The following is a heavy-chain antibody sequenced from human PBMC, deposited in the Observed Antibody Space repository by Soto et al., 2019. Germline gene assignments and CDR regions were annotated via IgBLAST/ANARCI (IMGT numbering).Heavy chain of an antibody. CDR1: GFTFSSYA. CDR2: ISYDGSNK. D-gene: IGHD6-6*01. Sequence: PGGSLRLSCAASGFTFSSYAMHWVRQAPGKGLEWVAVISYDGSNKYYADSVKGRFTISRDNSKNTLYLQMNSLRAEDTAVYYCARERKQLHYPDYYGMDVWGQGTTVTVSS. CDR3: ARERKQLHYPDYYGMDV. V-gene: IGHV3-30-3*01. J-gene: IGHJ6*02.